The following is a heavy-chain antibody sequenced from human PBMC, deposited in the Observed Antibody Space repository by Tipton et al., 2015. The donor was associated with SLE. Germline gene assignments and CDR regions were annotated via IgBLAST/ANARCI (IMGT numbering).Heavy chain of an antibody. CDR2: IYYSGST. D-gene: IGHD4-11*01. J-gene: IGHJ4*02. CDR1: GGSFSGYY. CDR3: ARLGDDYSNSDY. Sequence: GLVKPSETLSLTCAVYGGSFSGYYWSWIRQPPGKGLEWIGSIYYSGSTYYNPSLKSRVTISVDTSKNQFSLKLSSVTAADTAVYYCARLGDDYSNSDYWGQGTLVTVSS. V-gene: IGHV4-34*01.